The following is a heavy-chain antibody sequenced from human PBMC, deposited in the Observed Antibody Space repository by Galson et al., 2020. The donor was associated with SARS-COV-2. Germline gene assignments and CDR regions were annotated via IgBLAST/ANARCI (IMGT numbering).Heavy chain of an antibody. J-gene: IGHJ4*02. Sequence: GESLKISCAASGFTFSSYGMHWVRQAPGKGLEWVAVIWYDGSNKYYADSVKGRFTIYRDNSENTLYLQMNSLRAEDTAVYYCARDLVGATYFDYWGQGTLVTVSS. D-gene: IGHD1-26*01. CDR1: GFTFSSYG. CDR2: IWYDGSNK. CDR3: ARDLVGATYFDY. V-gene: IGHV3-33*01.